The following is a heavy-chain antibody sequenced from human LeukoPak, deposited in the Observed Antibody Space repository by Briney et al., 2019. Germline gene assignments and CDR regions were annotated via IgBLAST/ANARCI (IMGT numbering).Heavy chain of an antibody. Sequence: SQTLSLTCAISGDTVSSNSAAWNWIRQSPSRGLEWLGRTYYRSKWYNDYAASVKSRITINPDTSKNQFSLQLNSVTPEDTAVYYCARVVQVYCSTTSCYVGAFDIWGQGTMVTVSS. CDR2: TYYRSKWYN. J-gene: IGHJ3*02. CDR3: ARVVQVYCSTTSCYVGAFDI. CDR1: GDTVSSNSAA. D-gene: IGHD2-2*01. V-gene: IGHV6-1*01.